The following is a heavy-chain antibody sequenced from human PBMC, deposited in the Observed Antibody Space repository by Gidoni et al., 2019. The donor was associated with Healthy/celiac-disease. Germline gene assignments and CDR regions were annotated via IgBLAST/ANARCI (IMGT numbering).Heavy chain of an antibody. J-gene: IGHJ4*02. Sequence: QVQLQQWGAGLLMPSETLSLTCAVDGGSFRGYYWRWIRQPPGKGLVWIGEINHSGSTNYKPSLKSRVTISVDTSKNQFSLKLSSVTAADTAVYYCARNRGGYVKNFDYWGQGTLVTVSS. D-gene: IGHD1-26*01. V-gene: IGHV4-34*01. CDR1: GGSFRGYY. CDR2: INHSGST. CDR3: ARNRGGYVKNFDY.